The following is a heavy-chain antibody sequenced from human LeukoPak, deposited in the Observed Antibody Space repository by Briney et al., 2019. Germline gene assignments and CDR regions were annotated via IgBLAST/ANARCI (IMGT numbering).Heavy chain of an antibody. CDR3: ARGTAVAGIPNMDV. CDR1: GGSFSGYY. D-gene: IGHD6-19*01. CDR2: INHSGST. J-gene: IGHJ6*03. V-gene: IGHV4-34*01. Sequence: SETLSLTCGVYGGSFSGYYWSWIRQLPGKGLERIGEINHSGSTNYNPSLKSRVTISADSSKNQFSLTLTSVTAADTAVYYCARGTAVAGIPNMDVWGKGTTVTVSS.